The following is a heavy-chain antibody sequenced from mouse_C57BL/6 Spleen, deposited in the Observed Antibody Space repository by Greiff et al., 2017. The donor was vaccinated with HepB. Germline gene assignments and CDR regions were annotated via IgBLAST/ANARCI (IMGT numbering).Heavy chain of an antibody. Sequence: VKLMESGPGLVAPSQSLSITCTVSGFSLTSYGVHWVRQPPGKGLEWLVVIWSDGSTTYNSALKSRLSISKDNSKSQVFLKMNSLQTDDTAMYYCARDMITTRAMDYWGQGTSVTVSS. CDR2: IWSDGST. CDR1: GFSLTSYG. CDR3: ARDMITTRAMDY. J-gene: IGHJ4*01. D-gene: IGHD2-4*01. V-gene: IGHV2-6*03.